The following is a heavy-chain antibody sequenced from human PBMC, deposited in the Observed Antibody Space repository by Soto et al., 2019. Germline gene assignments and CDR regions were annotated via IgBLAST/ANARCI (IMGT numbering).Heavy chain of an antibody. CDR2: ITSSGSGT. CDR1: GFIFSNYA. V-gene: IGHV3-23*01. CDR3: VKSPASIKTFDY. J-gene: IGHJ4*02. Sequence: DVQLLDSGGDFVQPGGSLRLSCAASGFIFSNYAMSWVRQAPGKGLEWVSSITSSGSGTNYADSVKGRFTISRDNSMSTLFLQMRSLRAEDTAIYYCVKSPASIKTFDYWGQGTLVTVSS. D-gene: IGHD2-2*01.